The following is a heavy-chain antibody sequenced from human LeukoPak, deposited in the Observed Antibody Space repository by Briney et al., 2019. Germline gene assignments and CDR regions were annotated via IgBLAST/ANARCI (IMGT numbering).Heavy chain of an antibody. CDR2: ISSSSSYI. CDR1: GFTFSSYS. V-gene: IGHV3-21*01. Sequence: PGGSLRLSCAASGFTFSSYSMNWVRQAPGKGLEWVSSISSSSSYIYYADSVKGRFTISRDNAKNSLYLQMDSLRAEDTAVYYCARDRRGYSYGYGLHFDYWGQGTLVTVSS. CDR3: ARDRRGYSYGYGLHFDY. D-gene: IGHD5-18*01. J-gene: IGHJ4*02.